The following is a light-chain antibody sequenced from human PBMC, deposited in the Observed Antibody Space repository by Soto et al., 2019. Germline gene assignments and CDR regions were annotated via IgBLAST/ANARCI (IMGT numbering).Light chain of an antibody. CDR1: SSDVGAYNY. CDR2: EVS. Sequence: QPVLTQPPSASGSPGQSVTISCTGTSSDVGAYNYVSWYQKHPGKAPKLMIYEVSKRPSGVPDRFSGSKSGNTASLTVSGLQAEDEADYYCSSYAGSNNPPYVFGTGTKVTVL. CDR3: SSYAGSNNPPYV. V-gene: IGLV2-8*01. J-gene: IGLJ1*01.